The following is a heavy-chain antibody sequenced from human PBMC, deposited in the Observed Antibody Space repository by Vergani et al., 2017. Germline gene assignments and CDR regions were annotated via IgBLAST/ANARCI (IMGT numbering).Heavy chain of an antibody. D-gene: IGHD3-3*01. V-gene: IGHV1-18*04. J-gene: IGHJ5*02. CDR3: ARHLRITIFGVGGGEFDP. CDR2: ISAYNGNT. CDR1: GYTFTSYG. Sequence: QVQLVQSGAEVKKPGASVKVSCKASGYTFTSYGISWVRQAPGQGLEWMGWISAYNGNTNYAQKLQGRVTMTTDTSTSTAYMELRSLRSDDTAVYYCARHLRITIFGVGGGEFDPWGQGTLVTVSS.